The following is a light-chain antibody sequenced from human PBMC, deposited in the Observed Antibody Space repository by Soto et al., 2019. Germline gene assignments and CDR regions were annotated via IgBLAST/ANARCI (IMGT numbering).Light chain of an antibody. Sequence: QSALTQPASVSGSPGQSITISCTGTSSDVGGYAYVSWYQQHPGKAPKLMIYDVSYRTSGVSDRFSGSKSGNTASLTISGLQAEDEADYYCSSYTSRSFVVFGGGTKLTVL. CDR2: DVS. CDR3: SSYTSRSFVV. CDR1: SSDVGGYAY. V-gene: IGLV2-14*03. J-gene: IGLJ2*01.